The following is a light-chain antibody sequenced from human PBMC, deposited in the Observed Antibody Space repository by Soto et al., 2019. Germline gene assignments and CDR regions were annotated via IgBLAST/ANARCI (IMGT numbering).Light chain of an antibody. J-gene: IGLJ2*01. CDR2: EVS. CDR3: SSYAGSNGVV. V-gene: IGLV2-8*01. Sequence: QSALTQPPSASGSPGQSVTISCTGTSSDVGGYNYVSWYQQHPGKAPKLMIYEVSKRPSGVPDRFSGSKSGNTASLTVSGLQAEDEADDSCSSYAGSNGVVFGGGTKLTVL. CDR1: SSDVGGYNY.